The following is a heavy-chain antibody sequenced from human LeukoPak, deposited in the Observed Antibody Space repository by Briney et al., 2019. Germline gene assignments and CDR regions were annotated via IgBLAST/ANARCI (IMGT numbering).Heavy chain of an antibody. V-gene: IGHV4-39*07. J-gene: IGHJ4*02. CDR3: ARLRNVPGDYRQFDY. CDR2: IYYSGST. Sequence: SETLSLTCTVSGGSISSSSYYWGWIRQPPGQGLEWIGSIYYSGSTYYNPSLKSRVTISLDPSKNQFSLRLNSVTAADTALYYCARLRNVPGDYRQFDYWGQGTLVTVSS. CDR1: GGSISSSSYY. D-gene: IGHD3-10*02.